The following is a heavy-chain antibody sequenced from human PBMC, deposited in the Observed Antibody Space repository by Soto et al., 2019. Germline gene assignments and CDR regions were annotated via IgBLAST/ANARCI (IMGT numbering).Heavy chain of an antibody. CDR3: ARASLRYFDWLSPAIDY. J-gene: IGHJ4*02. CDR1: GYTFTSYG. Sequence: ASVKVSCKASGYTFTSYGISWVRQAPGQGLEWMGWISAYNGNKIYEQKPQGRVTMTTDTSTRTAYLELRSLRSDDTAVFYWARASLRYFDWLSPAIDYWGQGTLVTVSS. D-gene: IGHD3-9*01. CDR2: ISAYNGNK. V-gene: IGHV1-18*01.